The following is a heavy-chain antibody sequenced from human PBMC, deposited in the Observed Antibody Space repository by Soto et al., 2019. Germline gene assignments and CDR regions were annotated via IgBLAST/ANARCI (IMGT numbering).Heavy chain of an antibody. CDR1: GGTFSSYA. V-gene: IGHV1-69*13. CDR3: ASPDPTYCGGDCYQDYYYYYGMDV. CDR2: IIPIFGTA. J-gene: IGHJ6*02. D-gene: IGHD2-21*02. Sequence: SVKVSCKASGGTFSSYAISWVRQAPGQGLEWMGGIIPIFGTANYAQKFQGRVTITADESTSTAYMELSSLRSEDTAVYYCASPDPTYCGGDCYQDYYYYYGMDVWGQGTTVTGSS.